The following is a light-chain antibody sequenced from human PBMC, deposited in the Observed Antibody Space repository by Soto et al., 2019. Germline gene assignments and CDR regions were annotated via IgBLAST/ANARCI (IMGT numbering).Light chain of an antibody. J-gene: IGLJ1*01. CDR2: DVT. CDR3: CSHAGSYTYV. Sequence: QSVLTQPRSVSGSPGQSLTISCTGTSSDVGGYNYVSWYQQHPGKVPKFMIYDVTKRPSGVPDRFSGSKSGNTASLTISGLQSEDEADYYCCSHAGSYTYVFGTGTKVTVL. V-gene: IGLV2-11*01. CDR1: SSDVGGYNY.